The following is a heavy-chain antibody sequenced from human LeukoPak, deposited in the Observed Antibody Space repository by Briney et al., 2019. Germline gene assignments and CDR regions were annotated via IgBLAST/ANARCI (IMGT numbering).Heavy chain of an antibody. CDR1: GYIFTNYG. V-gene: IGHV1-18*01. CDR2: ISVYNGNT. CDR3: ARGESGIQH. J-gene: IGHJ1*01. Sequence: GASVKVSCKASGYIFTNYGISWVRQAPGQGLEWMGWISVYNGNTNYAQKLQGRVTMTTDTSASTAYMEQRSLRSDDTAVYYCARGESGIQHWGQGTLVTVSS.